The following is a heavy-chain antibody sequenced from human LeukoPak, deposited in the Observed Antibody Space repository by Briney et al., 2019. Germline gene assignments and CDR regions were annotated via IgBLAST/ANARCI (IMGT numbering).Heavy chain of an antibody. CDR3: AREAAGHFDY. J-gene: IGHJ4*02. Sequence: PSETLSLTCAVSGGSISSGGYSWGWIRQPPGKGLEWIGYIYHSGSTYYNPSLKSRVTISVDRSKNQFSLKLSSVTAADTAVYYCAREAAGHFDYWGQGTLVTVSS. D-gene: IGHD6-13*01. V-gene: IGHV4-30-2*01. CDR2: IYHSGST. CDR1: GGSISSGGYS.